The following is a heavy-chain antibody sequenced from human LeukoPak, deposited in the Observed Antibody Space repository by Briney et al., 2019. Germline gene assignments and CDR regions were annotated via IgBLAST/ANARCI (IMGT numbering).Heavy chain of an antibody. CDR2: INHSGST. D-gene: IGHD1-26*01. CDR1: GGSFSGYY. CDR3: ARLPYLRRWGLRKYAFDI. V-gene: IGHV4-34*01. J-gene: IGHJ3*02. Sequence: SETLSLTCAVYGGSFSGYYWSWIRQPPGKGLEWIGEINHSGSTNYNPSLKSRVTISVDTSKNQFSLKLSSVTAADTAVYYCARLPYLRRWGLRKYAFDIWGQGTMVTVSS.